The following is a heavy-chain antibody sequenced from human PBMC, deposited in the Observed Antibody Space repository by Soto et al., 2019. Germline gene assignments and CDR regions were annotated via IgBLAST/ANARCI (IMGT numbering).Heavy chain of an antibody. Sequence: GGSLRLSCAASGFTFSNYAMTWVRQAPGKGLEWVSSISGSGGSTDYADSVKGRFIISRDNSKNTLYLQMNSLRAEDTAVYYSAKDRSPLITLVRVYGLDVWGQGTTVTVSS. J-gene: IGHJ6*02. CDR1: GFTFSNYA. CDR3: AKDRSPLITLVRVYGLDV. V-gene: IGHV3-23*01. CDR2: ISGSGGST. D-gene: IGHD3-10*01.